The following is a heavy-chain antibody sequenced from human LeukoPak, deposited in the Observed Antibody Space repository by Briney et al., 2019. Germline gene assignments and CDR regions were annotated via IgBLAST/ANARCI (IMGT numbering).Heavy chain of an antibody. J-gene: IGHJ4*02. D-gene: IGHD2-21*01. CDR1: GGSISSSNYY. CDR2: IYTSGST. CDR3: AREGKGIGYYFDY. Sequence: SETLSLTCTVSGGSISSSNYYWSWIRQPAGKGLEWIGRIYTSGSTNYNPSLKGRVTMSVDTSKNQFSLKLSSVTAADTAVYYCAREGKGIGYYFDYWGQGTLVTVSS. V-gene: IGHV4-61*02.